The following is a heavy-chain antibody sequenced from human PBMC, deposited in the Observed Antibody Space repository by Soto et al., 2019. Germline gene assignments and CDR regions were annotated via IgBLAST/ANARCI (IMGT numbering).Heavy chain of an antibody. V-gene: IGHV4-30-4*01. D-gene: IGHD2-8*01. CDR2: IYYSGST. J-gene: IGHJ6*02. CDR3: AREPMHTKAWGVSYYYYGMDV. Sequence: TLSLTCTVSGCSISSVDYYWSWIRQPPGKGLEWIGYIYYSGSTYYNPSLKSRVTISVDTSKNQFSLKLSSVTAADTAVYYCAREPMHTKAWGVSYYYYGMDVWGQGTTVTVPS. CDR1: GCSISSVDYY.